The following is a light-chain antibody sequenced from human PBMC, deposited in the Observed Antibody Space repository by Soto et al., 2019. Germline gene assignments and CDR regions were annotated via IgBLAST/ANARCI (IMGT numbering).Light chain of an antibody. CDR3: QQYDALLS. V-gene: IGKV1-33*01. CDR1: QDIVNY. J-gene: IGKJ4*01. Sequence: DIQMTQSPSSLSASVGDRVTITCRASQDIVNYLNWYQQKPGKPPKLLIYDASDLATGVPTRFSGRASGKAFTFISNSLQAEDFADYCCQQYDALLSFGGGT. CDR2: DAS.